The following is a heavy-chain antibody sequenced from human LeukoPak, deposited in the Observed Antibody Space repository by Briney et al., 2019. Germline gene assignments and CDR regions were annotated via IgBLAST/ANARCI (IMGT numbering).Heavy chain of an antibody. CDR3: ARHDAGIAARPFDN. Sequence: SETLSLTCAVYGGSFSGYYWSWIRQPPGKGLEWIAYIHASGPTNYNPSLKSRITISVDTSKNQFSLKLSSVTAADTAVYYCARHDAGIAARPFDNWGQGTLVTVSS. CDR1: GGSFSGYY. V-gene: IGHV4-34*01. J-gene: IGHJ4*02. D-gene: IGHD6-6*01. CDR2: IHASGPT.